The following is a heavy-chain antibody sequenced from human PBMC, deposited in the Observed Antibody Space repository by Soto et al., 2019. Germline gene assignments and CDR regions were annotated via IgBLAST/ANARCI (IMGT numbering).Heavy chain of an antibody. CDR1: GFTFISYA. Sequence: GGSLRLSCAASGFTFISYAMHWARQAPGKGLEWVAVISYDGSNKYYADSVKGRFTISRDNSKNTLYLQMNSLRAEDTAVYYCASAHSSGYFVAFDIWGQGTMVTVSS. V-gene: IGHV3-30-3*01. D-gene: IGHD3-22*01. J-gene: IGHJ3*02. CDR2: ISYDGSNK. CDR3: ASAHSSGYFVAFDI.